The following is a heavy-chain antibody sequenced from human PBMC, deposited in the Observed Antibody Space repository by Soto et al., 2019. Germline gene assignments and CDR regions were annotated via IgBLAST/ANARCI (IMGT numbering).Heavy chain of an antibody. V-gene: IGHV1-18*04. D-gene: IGHD5-18*01. CDR1: GYTFTSYG. J-gene: IGHJ4*02. CDR2: ISAYNGNT. CDR3: ARDWQKYSYGPGTY. Sequence: ASVKVSCKASGYTFTSYGISWVRQAPGQGLEWMGWISAYNGNTNYAQKLQGRVTMTTDTSTSTAYMELRSLRSDDTAVYYCARDWQKYSYGPGTYWGQGTLVTVSS.